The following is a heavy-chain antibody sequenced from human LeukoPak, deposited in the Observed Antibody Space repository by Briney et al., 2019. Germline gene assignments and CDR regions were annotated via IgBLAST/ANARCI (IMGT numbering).Heavy chain of an antibody. Sequence: SETLSLTCAVYGGSFSGYYWSWVRQPPGKGLEWIGEINHSGSTNYNPSLKSRVTISIETSKNQFSLKLSSVTAADTALYYCARGPGTWYYYWGQGTLVTVSS. CDR3: ARGPGTWYYY. V-gene: IGHV4-34*01. CDR1: GGSFSGYY. J-gene: IGHJ4*02. D-gene: IGHD6-13*01. CDR2: INHSGST.